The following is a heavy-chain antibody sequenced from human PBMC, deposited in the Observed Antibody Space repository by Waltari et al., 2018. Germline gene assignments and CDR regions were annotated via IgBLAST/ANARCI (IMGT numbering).Heavy chain of an antibody. V-gene: IGHV1-3*01. D-gene: IGHD3-16*01. CDR2: INAGNGNT. CDR1: GYTFTSYA. CDR3: ARGGMATITVGYYGMDV. J-gene: IGHJ6*02. Sequence: QVQLVQSGAEVKKPGASVKVSCKASGYTFTSYAMHWVRQAPGQRLEWMGWINAGNGNTKYSQKFQGRVTITRDTSASTAYMELSSLRSEDTAVYYCARGGMATITVGYYGMDVWGQGTTVTVSS.